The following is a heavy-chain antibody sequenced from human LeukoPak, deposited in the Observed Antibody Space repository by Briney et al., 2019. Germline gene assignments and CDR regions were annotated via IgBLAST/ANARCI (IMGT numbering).Heavy chain of an antibody. CDR2: INSDGSST. J-gene: IGHJ5*02. CDR1: GFTFSSYW. D-gene: IGHD3-9*01. Sequence: GGSLRLSCAASGFTFSSYWMHWVRQAPGKGLVWVSRINSDGSSTSYADSVKGRFTISRDNAKNTLYLQMNSLRAEDTAVYHCARGSSVLRYFDWLSSQNWFDPWGQGTLVTVSS. V-gene: IGHV3-74*01. CDR3: ARGSSVLRYFDWLSSQNWFDP.